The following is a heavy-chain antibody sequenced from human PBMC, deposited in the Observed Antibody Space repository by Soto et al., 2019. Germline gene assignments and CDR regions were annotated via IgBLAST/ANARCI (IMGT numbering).Heavy chain of an antibody. CDR2: ISYDGSNK. D-gene: IGHD2-15*01. J-gene: IGHJ4*02. CDR3: AKGLLGYCSGGSCYPGDY. CDR1: GCTFSSYG. V-gene: IGHV3-30*18. Sequence: GSLRLSCASSGCTFSSYGMHWVRQAPGKGLEWVAVISYDGSNKYYADSVKGRFTISRDNSKNTLYLQMNSLRAEDTAVYYCAKGLLGYCSGGSCYPGDYWGQGTLVTVSS.